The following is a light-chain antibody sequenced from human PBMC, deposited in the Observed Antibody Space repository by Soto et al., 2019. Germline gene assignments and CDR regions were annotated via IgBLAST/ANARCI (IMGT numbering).Light chain of an antibody. V-gene: IGKV3-15*01. CDR2: GAS. J-gene: IGKJ5*01. CDR1: QSVSSN. Sequence: EIVMTQSPATLSVSPGGRATLSCRASQSVSSNLAWYQQKPGQVPSLLIFGASTRATGIPARFSGSGSGTEFTLTISSLQSEDFAVYYCQQYNNWPITFGQGTRLEIK. CDR3: QQYNNWPIT.